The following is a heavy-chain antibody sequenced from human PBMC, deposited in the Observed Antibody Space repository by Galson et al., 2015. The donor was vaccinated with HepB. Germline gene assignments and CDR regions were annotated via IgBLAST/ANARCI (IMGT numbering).Heavy chain of an antibody. Sequence: SLRLSCAASGFTFYVYTMNWVHQAPGRGLEWVSAVRGSGTGTFYADSVRGRFTISRDDSKNTVTLQLNNLRVEDTAIYYCAKDSGFGGEDYWGQGILVTVSP. V-gene: IGHV3-23*01. CDR2: VRGSGTGT. J-gene: IGHJ4*02. D-gene: IGHD3-16*01. CDR3: AKDSGFGGEDY. CDR1: GFTFYVYT.